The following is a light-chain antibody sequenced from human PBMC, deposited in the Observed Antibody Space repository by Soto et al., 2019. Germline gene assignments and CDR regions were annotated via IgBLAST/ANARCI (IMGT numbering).Light chain of an antibody. CDR1: QSVSSSY. V-gene: IGKV3-20*01. J-gene: IGKJ2*01. CDR3: QRDGSSPHT. Sequence: EIVLTQSPGTLSLSPGERATLSCRASQSVSSSYLAWYQQKPGQAPRLLIYGASSRATGIPGRSSGSGSGTDFTLTITSHEPVDVAEYFCQRDGSSPHTFGQGTKLVSK. CDR2: GAS.